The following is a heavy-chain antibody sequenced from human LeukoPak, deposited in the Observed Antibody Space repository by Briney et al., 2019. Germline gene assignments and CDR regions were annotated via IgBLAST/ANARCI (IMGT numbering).Heavy chain of an antibody. D-gene: IGHD3-10*01. CDR3: ARDGRFEFSHLYYFDY. CDR1: GYTFNIYC. J-gene: IGHJ4*02. V-gene: IGHV1-18*01. CDR2: ISVYNGNR. Sequence: ASVRVSCKASGYTFNIYCITWVRQAPGQGLEWMAWISVYNGNRRYAQNFQGRVTLTTDKTTTTAYMELTSLRSDDTATYYCARDGRFEFSHLYYFDYWGQGTLVTVSS.